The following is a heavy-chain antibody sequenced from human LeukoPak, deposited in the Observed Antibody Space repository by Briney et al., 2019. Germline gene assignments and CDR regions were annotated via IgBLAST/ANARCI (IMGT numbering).Heavy chain of an antibody. CDR1: GGTFSSYA. Sequence: GASVKVSCKASGGTFSSYAISWVRQAPGQGLEWMGRIIPILGIANYAQKFQGRVTITADKSTSTAYMELSSLRSEDTAVYYCARDARVYYGSGSYYNGYRDYWGQGTLVTVSS. J-gene: IGHJ4*02. CDR3: ARDARVYYGSGSYYNGYRDY. CDR2: IIPILGIA. D-gene: IGHD3-10*01. V-gene: IGHV1-69*04.